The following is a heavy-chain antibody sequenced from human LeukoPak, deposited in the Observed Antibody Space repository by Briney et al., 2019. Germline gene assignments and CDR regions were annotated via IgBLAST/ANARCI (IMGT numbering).Heavy chain of an antibody. CDR2: IYSGGST. CDR1: GFTVSSNY. CDR3: ARKTGTTLGYFDY. V-gene: IGHV3-53*01. D-gene: IGHD1-7*01. Sequence: GGSLRLSCAASGFTVSSNYMSWVRQAPGKGLEWISVIYSGGSTYYADSVKGRFTISRDNSKNTLYLQMNSLGAEDTAVYYCARKTGTTLGYFDYWGQGTLVTVSS. J-gene: IGHJ4*02.